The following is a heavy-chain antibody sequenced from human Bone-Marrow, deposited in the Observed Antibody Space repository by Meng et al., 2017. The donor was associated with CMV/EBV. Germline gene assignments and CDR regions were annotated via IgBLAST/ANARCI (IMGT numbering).Heavy chain of an antibody. J-gene: IGHJ3*02. CDR3: ARENGGADAFEI. CDR1: GGSISSSSYY. Sequence: SETLSLTCTVSGGSISSSSYYWGWIRQPPGKGLEWIGSIYYSGSTYYNPSLKSRVTISVDTSKNQFSLKLSSVTAADTAVYYCARENGGADAFEIWGRGTMVTVSS. V-gene: IGHV4-39*07. CDR2: IYYSGST.